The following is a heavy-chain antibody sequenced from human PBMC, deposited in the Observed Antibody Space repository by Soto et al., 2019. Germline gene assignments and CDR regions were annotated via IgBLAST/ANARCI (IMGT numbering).Heavy chain of an antibody. CDR2: ISAYNGNT. V-gene: IGHV1-18*01. CDR3: ARDRVAAAGRDYYYGMDV. D-gene: IGHD6-13*01. J-gene: IGHJ6*02. CDR1: GYTFTSYG. Sequence: ASVKVSCKASGYTFTSYGISWVRQAPGQGLEWMGWISAYNGNTNYAQKLQGRVTMTTDTSTSTAYMELRSLRSDDTAVYYCARDRVAAAGRDYYYGMDVWGQGTTVTVS.